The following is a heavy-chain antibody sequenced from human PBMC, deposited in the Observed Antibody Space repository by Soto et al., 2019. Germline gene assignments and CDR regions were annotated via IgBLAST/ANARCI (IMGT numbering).Heavy chain of an antibody. CDR2: VNPGSGYK. V-gene: IGHV1-8*01. J-gene: IGHJ6*03. CDR1: GYVFPSYD. CDR3: ARADPRHYYMDV. Sequence: QVQLVQSGAEVKTPGASVRVSCKASGYVFPSYDITWVRQAPGHGLEWMGWVNPGSGYKGYAQNFQGRVTLTRNMSISTVYMELSSLRSEDTAVYYCARADPRHYYMDVWGKGTTVTVSS.